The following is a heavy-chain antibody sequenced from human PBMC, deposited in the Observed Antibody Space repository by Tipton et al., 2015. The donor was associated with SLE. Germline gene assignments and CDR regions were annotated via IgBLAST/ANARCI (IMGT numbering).Heavy chain of an antibody. V-gene: IGHV3-9*01. J-gene: IGHJ4*02. Sequence: SLRLSCAASGFTFDGYAMHWVRQAPGKGLEWVSGISWNSGSIGYADSVKGRFTISRDNAKNSLYLQMNSLRAEDTALYYCAKGEYSSSWEGYLDYWGQGTLVTVSS. CDR1: GFTFDGYA. CDR3: AKGEYSSSWEGYLDY. D-gene: IGHD6-13*01. CDR2: ISWNSGSI.